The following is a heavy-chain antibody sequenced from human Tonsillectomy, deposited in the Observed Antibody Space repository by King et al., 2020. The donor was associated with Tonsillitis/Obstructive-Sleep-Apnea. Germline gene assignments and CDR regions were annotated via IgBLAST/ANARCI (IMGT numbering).Heavy chain of an antibody. V-gene: IGHV4-59*01. CDR3: ARSYGSNSHFDY. CDR2: IYYSGST. Sequence: QLQESGPGLVKPSETLSRTCTVSGGSISIYYWSWIRQPPGKGLEFIGYIYYSGSTNYNPSLKSRVTISVDTSKNQFSLNLSSVTASDTAVYYCARSYGSNSHFDYWGQGTLVTVSS. D-gene: IGHD4-23*01. CDR1: GGSISIYY. J-gene: IGHJ4*02.